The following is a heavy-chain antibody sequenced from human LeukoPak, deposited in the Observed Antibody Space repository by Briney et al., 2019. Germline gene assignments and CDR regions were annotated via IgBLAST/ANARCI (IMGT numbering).Heavy chain of an antibody. CDR1: GFTFSSYW. D-gene: IGHD5-24*01. Sequence: GGSLRLSCAASGFTFSSYWMSWVRQAPGKGLEWVANIKQDGSEKYYVDSVKGRFTISRDNAKNSLYLQMSSLRVEDTAVYYCAKALRTDGYNYEKGLDVWGQGTTVTVSS. CDR2: IKQDGSEK. J-gene: IGHJ6*02. CDR3: AKALRTDGYNYEKGLDV. V-gene: IGHV3-7*03.